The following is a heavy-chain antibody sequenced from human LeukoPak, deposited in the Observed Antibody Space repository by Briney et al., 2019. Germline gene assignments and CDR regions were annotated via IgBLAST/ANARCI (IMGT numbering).Heavy chain of an antibody. CDR1: GYTFTGYY. V-gene: IGHV1-2*02. CDR2: VNPNSGGT. D-gene: IGHD6-19*01. CDR3: ILGGYSSGWYGY. Sequence: ASVKVSCKASGYTFTGYYMHWVRQAPGQGLEWMGWVNPNSGGTNYAQKFQGRVTMTRDTSISTAYMELSRLRSDDTAVYYCILGGYSSGWYGYWGQGTLVTVSS. J-gene: IGHJ4*02.